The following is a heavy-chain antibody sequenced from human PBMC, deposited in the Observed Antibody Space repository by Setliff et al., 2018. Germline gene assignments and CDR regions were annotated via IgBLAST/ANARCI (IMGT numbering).Heavy chain of an antibody. CDR3: AREGRYCSGDTCYFSHLYYFDY. CDR2: IFHSGST. Sequence: SETLSLTCTVSGYSISSGYYWGWIRQPPGKGLEWIGSIFHSGSTFYSPSLKRRVTISEDMAKNQFFLKLSSVTAADTAVYYCAREGRYCSGDTCYFSHLYYFDYWGQGTLVTVSS. J-gene: IGHJ4*02. D-gene: IGHD2-15*01. CDR1: GYSISSGYY. V-gene: IGHV4-38-2*02.